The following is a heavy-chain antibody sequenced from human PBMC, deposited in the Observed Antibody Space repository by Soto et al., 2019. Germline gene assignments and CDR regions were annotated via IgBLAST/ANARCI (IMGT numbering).Heavy chain of an antibody. CDR2: INAGNGNT. CDR1: GYTFTSYA. V-gene: IGHV1-3*01. D-gene: IGHD5-12*01. CDR3: ASPRSATTSYYYYYYGMDV. J-gene: IGHJ6*02. Sequence: GASVKVSCKASGYTFTSYAMHWVRQAPGQRLEWMGWINAGNGNTKYSQKFQGRVTITRDTSASTAYMELSSLRSEDTAVYYCASPRSATTSYYYYYYGMDVWGQGTTVTVSS.